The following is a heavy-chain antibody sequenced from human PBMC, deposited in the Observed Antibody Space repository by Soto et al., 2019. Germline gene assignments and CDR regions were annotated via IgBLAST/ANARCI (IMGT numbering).Heavy chain of an antibody. CDR2: IRSKGNNYAT. Sequence: EVQLVESGGGLVQPGGSLKLSCAASGFTYSASAMHWVHQASGKGLEWVGRIRSKGNNYATAYAASVTGRFTISRDDSKNTAYLQMNSLKTEDTAVYYCIGYSSTGSCYRGYYFDSRGQGTLVTVSS. CDR1: GFTYSASA. D-gene: IGHD2-15*01. V-gene: IGHV3-73*01. J-gene: IGHJ4*02. CDR3: IGYSSTGSCYRGYYFDS.